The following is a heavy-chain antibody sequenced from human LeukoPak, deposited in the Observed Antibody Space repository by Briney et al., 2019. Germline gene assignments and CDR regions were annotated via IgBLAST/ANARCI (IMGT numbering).Heavy chain of an antibody. Sequence: GGSLRLSCAASGFTFDDYAMHWVRQAPGKGLEWVSGISWNSGSIGYADSVKGRFTISRDNAKNSLYLQMKSLRAEDTALYYCAKGGYSYGNGAFDIWGQGTMVTVSS. CDR1: GFTFDDYA. CDR2: ISWNSGSI. J-gene: IGHJ3*02. CDR3: AKGGYSYGNGAFDI. V-gene: IGHV3-9*01. D-gene: IGHD5-18*01.